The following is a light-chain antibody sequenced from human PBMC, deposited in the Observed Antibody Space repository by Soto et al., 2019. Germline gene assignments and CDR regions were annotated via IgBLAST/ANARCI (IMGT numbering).Light chain of an antibody. CDR1: QSVSATH. CDR2: GAS. Sequence: IVLTQSPGSLSLSPGERATLSCRASQSVSATHLAWYQQKPGQAPRLLLYGASTRATGIPDRFSGTGSGTDFTLPITRVEPEDFAVFYCHHFGSSPLTFGGGTKLEIK. CDR3: HHFGSSPLT. J-gene: IGKJ4*01. V-gene: IGKV3-20*01.